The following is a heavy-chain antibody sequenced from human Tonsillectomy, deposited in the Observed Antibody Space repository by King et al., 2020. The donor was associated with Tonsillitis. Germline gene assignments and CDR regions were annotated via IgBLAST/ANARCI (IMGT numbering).Heavy chain of an antibody. CDR2: ISDSSRAI. V-gene: IGHV3-48*04. Sequence: VQLVESGGGLVQPGGSLRLSCTASGFTFNTYGMNWVRQAPGKGLEWISDISDSSRAIYYADSVKGRLPISRDNAKNLLYLQMNSLRAEDTALYYGARDRATSARSSDHDYWGQGTLVTVSS. D-gene: IGHD2-15*01. CDR1: GFTFNTYG. CDR3: ARDRATSARSSDHDY. J-gene: IGHJ4*02.